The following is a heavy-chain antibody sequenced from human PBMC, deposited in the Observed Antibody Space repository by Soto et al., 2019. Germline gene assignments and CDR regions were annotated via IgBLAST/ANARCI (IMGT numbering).Heavy chain of an antibody. D-gene: IGHD4-17*01. CDR1: GGSMSSYY. V-gene: IGHV4-59*08. CDR2: IYYSGST. CDR3: ATHDGDAAGYHFDY. J-gene: IGHJ4*02. Sequence: SETLSLTCTISGGSMSSYYWSWIRQPPGKGLEWIGYIYYSGSTNYNPSLKSRVTISVDTSKNQFSLKLSSVTAADTAVYYCATHDGDAAGYHFDYWGQGTLVTVSS.